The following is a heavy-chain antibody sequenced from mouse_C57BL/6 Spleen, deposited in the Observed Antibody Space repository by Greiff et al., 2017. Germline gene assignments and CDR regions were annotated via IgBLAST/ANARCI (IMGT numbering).Heavy chain of an antibody. Sequence: VQLQQSVAELVRPGASVKLSCTASGFTITNTYIHWVKQRPEQGLEWIGKIDPASGNTKYTAKFQGKATLTADKSSNTAYLQLSSLTSEHTAMYYCAGSPYYCGSNYYCDFDYWGQGTTVTVSS. CDR1: GFTITNTY. D-gene: IGHD1-1*01. V-gene: IGHV14-3*01. CDR3: AGSPYYCGSNYYCDFDY. J-gene: IGHJ4*01. CDR2: IDPASGNT.